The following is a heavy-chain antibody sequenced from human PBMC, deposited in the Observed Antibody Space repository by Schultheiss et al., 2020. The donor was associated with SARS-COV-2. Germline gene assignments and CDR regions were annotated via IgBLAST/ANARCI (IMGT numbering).Heavy chain of an antibody. Sequence: SETLSLTCTVSGGSISSYYWSWIRQPPGKGLEWIGYIYYSGSTNYNPSLKSRVTISVDTSKNQFSLKLSSVTAADTAVYYCARTIAAREVDYWGQGTLVTVSS. CDR3: ARTIAAREVDY. J-gene: IGHJ4*02. CDR2: IYYSGST. D-gene: IGHD6-6*01. CDR1: GGSISSYY. V-gene: IGHV4-59*12.